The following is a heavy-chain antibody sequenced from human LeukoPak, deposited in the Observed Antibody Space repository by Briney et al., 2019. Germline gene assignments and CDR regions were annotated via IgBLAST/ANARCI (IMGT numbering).Heavy chain of an antibody. CDR1: GYTFTNYG. CDR3: ARDRGPANWGSGSGRGWYFDL. D-gene: IGHD7-27*01. J-gene: IGHJ2*01. V-gene: IGHV1-18*01. Sequence: ASVKVSCKASGYTFTNYGVSWVRQAPGQGLEWMGWISGYNGYTNYAQKFQFRVTMTTDTSTSTAYMELRSLTSDDTAVYYCARDRGPANWGSGSGRGWYFDLWGRGTLVTVSS. CDR2: ISGYNGYT.